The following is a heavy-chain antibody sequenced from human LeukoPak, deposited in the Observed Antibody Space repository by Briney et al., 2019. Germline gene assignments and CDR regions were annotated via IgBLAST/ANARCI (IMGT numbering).Heavy chain of an antibody. CDR3: ARDRVSHGMDV. J-gene: IGHJ6*02. D-gene: IGHD6-13*01. CDR2: IYYSGST. Sequence: SETLSLTCTVSGGSISSYYWSWIRQPQGKGLEWIGYIYYSGSTNYNPSLKSRVTISVDTSKNQFSLKLSSVSAADTAVYYCARDRVSHGMDVWGQGTTVTVSS. V-gene: IGHV4-59*01. CDR1: GGSISSYY.